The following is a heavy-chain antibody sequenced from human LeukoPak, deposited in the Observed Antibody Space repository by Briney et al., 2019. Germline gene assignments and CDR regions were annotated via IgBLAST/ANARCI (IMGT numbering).Heavy chain of an antibody. J-gene: IGHJ5*02. V-gene: IGHV4-34*01. Sequence: SETLSLTCAVYGGSFSGYYWSWIRQPPGKGLEWIGEINHSGSTDYNPSPKSRVTISVDTSKNQFSLKLSSVTAADTAVYYCARGGKRGYSYGYGSWFDPWGQGTLVTVSS. CDR2: INHSGST. CDR1: GGSFSGYY. D-gene: IGHD5-18*01. CDR3: ARGGKRGYSYGYGSWFDP.